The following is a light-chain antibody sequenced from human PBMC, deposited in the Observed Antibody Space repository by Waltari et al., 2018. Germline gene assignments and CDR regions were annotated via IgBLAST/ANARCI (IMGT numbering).Light chain of an antibody. CDR2: KAS. CDR1: QRIDNL. J-gene: IGKJ2*01. Sequence: DIQMTQSPSTLSASVGDRVPNPGRASQRIDNLLTWYQQKPGKAPKVLIYKASGLESGVPSRFSGSGSGTEFTLTISSLQADDFATYYCQQYHYYPVTFGQGTKLEI. CDR3: QQYHYYPVT. V-gene: IGKV1-5*03.